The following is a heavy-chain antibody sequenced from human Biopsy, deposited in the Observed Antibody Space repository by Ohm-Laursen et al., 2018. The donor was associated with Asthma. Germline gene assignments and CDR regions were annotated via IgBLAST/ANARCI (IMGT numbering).Heavy chain of an antibody. V-gene: IGHV3-48*02. CDR3: ARPRWGPYGY. Sequence: SLRLSCSASGFTFSSYSMNWVRQAPGKGLEWVSYISSSSSTIYYADFVEGRFTISRDNAKNSLYLQMNSLRDEETAVYYCARPRWGPYGYWGQGTLVTVSS. D-gene: IGHD4-17*01. J-gene: IGHJ4*02. CDR2: ISSSSSTI. CDR1: GFTFSSYS.